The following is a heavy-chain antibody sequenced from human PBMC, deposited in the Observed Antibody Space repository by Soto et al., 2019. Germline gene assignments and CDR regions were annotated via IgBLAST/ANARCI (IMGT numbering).Heavy chain of an antibody. D-gene: IGHD3-3*01. Sequence: ASVKVSCKASGGTFSSYAISWVRQAPGQGLEWMGRIIPILGIANYAQKFQGRVTITADKSTSTAYMELSSLRSEDTAVYYCASGFWSGYDYWYFDLWGRGTLVTVSS. CDR2: IIPILGIA. CDR3: ASGFWSGYDYWYFDL. V-gene: IGHV1-69*04. J-gene: IGHJ2*01. CDR1: GGTFSSYA.